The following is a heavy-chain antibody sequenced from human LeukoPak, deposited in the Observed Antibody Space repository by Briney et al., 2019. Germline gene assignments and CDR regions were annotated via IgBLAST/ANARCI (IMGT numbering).Heavy chain of an antibody. CDR3: ARGDRKQLEFDY. CDR1: GYSISSGYY. V-gene: IGHV4-38-2*02. CDR2: IYHSGST. D-gene: IGHD6-13*01. Sequence: KPSETLSLTCTVSGYSISSGYYWGWIRQPPGKGLEWIGSIYHSGSTYYNPSLKSRVTISVDTSKNQFSLKLSSVTAADTAVYYCARGDRKQLEFDYWGQGTLVTVSS. J-gene: IGHJ4*02.